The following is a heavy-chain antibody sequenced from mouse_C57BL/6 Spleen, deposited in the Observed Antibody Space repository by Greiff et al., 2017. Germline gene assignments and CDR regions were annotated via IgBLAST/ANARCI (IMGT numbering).Heavy chain of an antibody. V-gene: IGHV1-7*01. CDR1: GYTFTSYW. J-gene: IGHJ4*01. CDR2: INPSSGYT. Sequence: QVQLQQSGADLAKPGASVKLSCKASGYTFTSYWMHWVQQRPGQGLEWIGYINPSSGYTKYTQKFKNKSTFSADNSSSTPYMQLSSLTYDDVTVYYCAVNGSSFDYYAMDYWGQGTSVTVSS. CDR3: AVNGSSFDYYAMDY. D-gene: IGHD1-1*01.